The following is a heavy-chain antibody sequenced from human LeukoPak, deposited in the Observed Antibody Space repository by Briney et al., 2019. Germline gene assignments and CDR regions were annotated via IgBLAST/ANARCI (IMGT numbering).Heavy chain of an antibody. CDR2: INSDGSTT. J-gene: IGHJ4*02. CDR3: ARRQYRSSWYYFDY. Sequence: PGGSLRLSCAASGFSLSSYSMHWVRQAPGKGLVWVSRINSDGSTTNYADSVKGRFTISRDNAKNTLYLQMNSLRAEDTAVYYCARRQYRSSWYYFDYWGQGTLVTVSS. CDR1: GFSLSSYS. V-gene: IGHV3-74*01. D-gene: IGHD6-13*01.